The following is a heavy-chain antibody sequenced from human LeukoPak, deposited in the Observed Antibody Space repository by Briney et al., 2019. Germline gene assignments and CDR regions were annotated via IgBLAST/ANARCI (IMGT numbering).Heavy chain of an antibody. CDR3: AKTDCISTSCYPKY. J-gene: IGHJ4*02. V-gene: IGHV3-74*01. CDR2: INSDGSST. CDR1: GFTFSSYW. D-gene: IGHD2-2*01. Sequence: GGSLRLSYGASGFTFSSYWMHWVRQAPGKGLVWVSRINSDGSSTTYADSVKGRFTISRDNAKNTLYLQMNSLRAEDTAVYYCAKTDCISTSCYPKYWGQGTLVTVSS.